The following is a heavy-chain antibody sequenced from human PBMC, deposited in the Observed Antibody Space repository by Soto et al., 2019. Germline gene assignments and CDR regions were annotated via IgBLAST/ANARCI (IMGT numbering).Heavy chain of an antibody. CDR2: ITASGDTT. Sequence: EVQLLESGGGLVQPGGSLRLSCAASGFTFSSYAMSWVRQAPGKWLGWDSAITASGDTTYYADSVKGRFTISRDNSKSTMYLQMNSLRAEDTAVYYCAKVRLLRDCTRTSCLGAFDIWGQGTMVTVSS. J-gene: IGHJ3*02. D-gene: IGHD2-2*01. CDR1: GFTFSSYA. CDR3: AKVRLLRDCTRTSCLGAFDI. V-gene: IGHV3-23*01.